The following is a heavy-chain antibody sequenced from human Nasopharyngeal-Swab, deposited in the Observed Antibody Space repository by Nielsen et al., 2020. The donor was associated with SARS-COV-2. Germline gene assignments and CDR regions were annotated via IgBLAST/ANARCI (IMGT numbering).Heavy chain of an antibody. Sequence: GESLKFSCAASGFTFSSYAMSWVRQAPGKGLEWVSAISGSGSSTYYADSVKGRFTISRDNSKNTLYLQMNSLRAEDTAVFYCAKDWHGSGSYLPYFQHWGQGTLVTVSS. CDR2: ISGSGSST. J-gene: IGHJ1*01. V-gene: IGHV3-23*01. D-gene: IGHD3-10*01. CDR3: AKDWHGSGSYLPYFQH. CDR1: GFTFSSYA.